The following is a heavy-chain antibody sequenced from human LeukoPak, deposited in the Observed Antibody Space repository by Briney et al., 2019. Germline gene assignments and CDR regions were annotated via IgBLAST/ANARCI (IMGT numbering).Heavy chain of an antibody. D-gene: IGHD5-12*01. Sequence: GASVKVSCKASGYTFTSYYTHWVRQAPGQGLEWMGIINPSGGSTSYAQKFQGRVTMTRDMSTSTVYMELSSLRSEDTAVYYCASHYSAYDPLDSWGQGTLVTVSS. CDR2: INPSGGST. CDR1: GYTFTSYY. CDR3: ASHYSAYDPLDS. J-gene: IGHJ4*02. V-gene: IGHV1-46*01.